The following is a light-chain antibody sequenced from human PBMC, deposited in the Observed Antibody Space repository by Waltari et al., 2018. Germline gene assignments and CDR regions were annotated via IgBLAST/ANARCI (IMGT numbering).Light chain of an antibody. CDR2: KAS. V-gene: IGKV1-5*03. J-gene: IGKJ1*01. Sequence: DIQMTQSPSTLSASVGARVTITCRASQSISSWLAWYQQKPGKAPKLLIYKASSLESGVPSRFSGSGSGTEFTLTISSLQPDDFATYYCQQSNSYQGTFGQGTKVEIK. CDR1: QSISSW. CDR3: QQSNSYQGT.